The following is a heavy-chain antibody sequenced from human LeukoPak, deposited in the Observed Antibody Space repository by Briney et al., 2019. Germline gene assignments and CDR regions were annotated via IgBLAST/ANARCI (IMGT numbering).Heavy chain of an antibody. CDR1: GYTFTSYD. Sequence: ASVKVSCKASGYTFTSYDINWVRQATGQGLEWMEWMNPNSGNTGYAQKFQGRVTMTRNTSISTAYMELSSLRSEDAAVYYCARGTTTVTTAVIPADLRFDPWGQGTLVIVSS. V-gene: IGHV1-8*01. CDR3: ARGTTTVTTAVIPADLRFDP. CDR2: MNPNSGNT. D-gene: IGHD4-17*01. J-gene: IGHJ5*02.